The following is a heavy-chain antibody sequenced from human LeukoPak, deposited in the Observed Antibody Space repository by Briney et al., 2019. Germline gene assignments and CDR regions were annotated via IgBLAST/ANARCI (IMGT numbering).Heavy chain of an antibody. J-gene: IGHJ4*02. D-gene: IGHD2-15*01. Sequence: PGGSLRLSCAASGFTFSSYAMSWVRQAPGKGLEWVSAISGSGGSTYYADSVKGRFTISRDNSKNTLYLQMNSLRAEDTAVYYCARDLYCSGGSCYSGVAYWGQGTLVTVSS. CDR1: GFTFSSYA. CDR2: ISGSGGST. V-gene: IGHV3-23*01. CDR3: ARDLYCSGGSCYSGVAY.